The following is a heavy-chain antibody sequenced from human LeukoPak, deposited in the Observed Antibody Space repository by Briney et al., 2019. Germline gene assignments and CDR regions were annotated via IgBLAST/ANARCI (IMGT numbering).Heavy chain of an antibody. D-gene: IGHD1-14*01. CDR1: GGTFSSYA. Sequence: SVKVSCKASGGTFSSYAISWVRQAPGQGLEWMGGIIPIFGTANYAQKFQGRVTITTDESTSTAYMELSSLRSEDTAVYYCARDHPHHGAFDYWGQGTLVAVSS. CDR2: IIPIFGTA. V-gene: IGHV1-69*05. CDR3: ARDHPHHGAFDY. J-gene: IGHJ4*02.